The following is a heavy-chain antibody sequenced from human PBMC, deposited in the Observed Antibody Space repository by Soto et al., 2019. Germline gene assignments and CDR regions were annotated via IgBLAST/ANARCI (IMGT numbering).Heavy chain of an antibody. CDR2: VYYSGST. CDR3: GRLEGLATISYYFDY. J-gene: IGHJ4*02. D-gene: IGHD3-9*01. V-gene: IGHV4-39*01. CDR1: GGSVSSSSYY. Sequence: PSETLSLTCTVSGGSVSSSSYYWGWVRQPPGKGLEWIGSVYYSGSTYYNPSLESRVTISVDKSKNQFSLKLMSLSAAGTAVYYCGRLEGLATISYYFDYWGKGALVTVSS.